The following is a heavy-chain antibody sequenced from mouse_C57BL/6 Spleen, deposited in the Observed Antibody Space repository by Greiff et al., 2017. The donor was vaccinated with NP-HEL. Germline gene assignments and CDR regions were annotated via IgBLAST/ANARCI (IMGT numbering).Heavy chain of an antibody. CDR1: GYTFTDYY. J-gene: IGHJ4*01. V-gene: IGHV1-26*01. Sequence: EVQLQQSGPELVKPGASVKISCKASGYTFTDYYMNWVKQSHGKSLEWIGDINPNNGGTSYNQKFKGKATLTVAKSSSTAYMERRSLTSEDSAVYYCARGYDGLMDYWGQGTSVTVSS. D-gene: IGHD1-2*01. CDR2: INPNNGGT. CDR3: ARGYDGLMDY.